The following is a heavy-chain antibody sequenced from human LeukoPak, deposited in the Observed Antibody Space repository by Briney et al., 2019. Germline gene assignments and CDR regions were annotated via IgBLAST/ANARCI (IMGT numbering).Heavy chain of an antibody. J-gene: IGHJ3*02. D-gene: IGHD4-17*01. V-gene: IGHV3-74*01. CDR3: ARGNTVTTSDAFDI. Sequence: GGSLRLSCAASGFTFSSYWMHWVRQAPGKGLVWVSRINCDGSSTSYADSVKGRFTISRDNAKNTLYLQMSSLRAEDTAVYYCARGNTVTTSDAFDIWGQGTMVTVSS. CDR1: GFTFSSYW. CDR2: INCDGSST.